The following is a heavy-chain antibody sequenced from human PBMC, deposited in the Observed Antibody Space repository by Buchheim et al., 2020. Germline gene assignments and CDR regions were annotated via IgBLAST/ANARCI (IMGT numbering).Heavy chain of an antibody. D-gene: IGHD3-22*01. J-gene: IGHJ4*02. CDR2: IYYSGST. V-gene: IGHV4-59*12. CDR1: GGSISSYY. Sequence: QVQLQESGPGLVKPSETLSLTCTVSGGSISSYYWSWIRQPPGKGLEWIGYIYYSGSTNYNPSLKSRVTISVDTSKNQFSLKLSSVTAADTAVYYCARGVNEYYYDSSGYYRFDYWGQGTL. CDR3: ARGVNEYYYDSSGYYRFDY.